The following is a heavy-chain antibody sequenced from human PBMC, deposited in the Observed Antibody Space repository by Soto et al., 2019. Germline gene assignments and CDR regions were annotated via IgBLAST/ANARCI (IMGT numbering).Heavy chain of an antibody. J-gene: IGHJ5*02. Sequence: SVKVSCKASGGTFSNYAINWVRQAPGQGLEWMGGIIPIFGTTNYAQKFQGRVTITADESTSTAYMELSSLRSEDTAMYYCARVIVVVAATLLGWFDPWGQGTLVTVSS. CDR1: GGTFSNYA. CDR3: ARVIVVVAATLLGWFDP. CDR2: IIPIFGTT. D-gene: IGHD2-15*01. V-gene: IGHV1-69*13.